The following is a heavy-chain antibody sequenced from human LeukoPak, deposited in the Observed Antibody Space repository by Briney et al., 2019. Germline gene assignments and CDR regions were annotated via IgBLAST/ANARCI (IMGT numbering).Heavy chain of an antibody. Sequence: GGSLRLSCAASGFNFSRFAMSWVRQAPGKGLEWVSTILNTGDTTYSPNSVKGRFTISRDNSNNTLYLQMNSLRAEDTAVYYCAKGIYSSGWSYFDYWGHGTLVTVSS. CDR3: AKGIYSSGWSYFDY. CDR1: GFNFSRFA. V-gene: IGHV3-23*01. CDR2: ILNTGDTT. D-gene: IGHD6-19*01. J-gene: IGHJ4*01.